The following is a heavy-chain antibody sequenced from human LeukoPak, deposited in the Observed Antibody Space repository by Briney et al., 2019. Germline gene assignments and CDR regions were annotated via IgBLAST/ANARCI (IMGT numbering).Heavy chain of an antibody. CDR2: INLSGST. CDR3: ARAVKHEAAGTRLFDY. D-gene: IGHD6-13*01. CDR1: GGSFSGYY. Sequence: SETLSLTCAVYGGSFSGYYWSWIRQPPGKGLEWIGEINLSGSTNYNPSLKSRVTISVDTSKNQFSLKLSSVTAADTAVYYCARAVKHEAAGTRLFDYWGQGTLVTVSS. J-gene: IGHJ4*02. V-gene: IGHV4-34*01.